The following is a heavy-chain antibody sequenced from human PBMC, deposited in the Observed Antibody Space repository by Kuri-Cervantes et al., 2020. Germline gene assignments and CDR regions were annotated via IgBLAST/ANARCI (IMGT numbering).Heavy chain of an antibody. J-gene: IGHJ4*02. Sequence: GGSLRLSCAASGFTFSNAWMSWVRQAPGKGLVWVSRINSDGSSTSYADSVKGRFTISRDNAKNTLYLQMNSLRAEDTAVYYCARNGELFDYWGQGTLVTVSS. CDR1: GFTFSNAW. D-gene: IGHD4-17*01. CDR2: INSDGSST. V-gene: IGHV3-74*01. CDR3: ARNGELFDY.